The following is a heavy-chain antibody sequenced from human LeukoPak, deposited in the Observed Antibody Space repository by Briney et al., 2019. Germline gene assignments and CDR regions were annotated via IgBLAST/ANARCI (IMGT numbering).Heavy chain of an antibody. CDR3: ARAVKSDIAARRGRYYGMDV. V-gene: IGHV1-8*01. D-gene: IGHD6-6*01. CDR2: MNPNSGNT. Sequence: ASVKVSCKASGCTFTSYDINWVRQATGQGLEWMGWMNPNSGNTGYAQKFQGRVTMTRNTSISTAYMELSSLRSEDTAVYYCARAVKSDIAARRGRYYGMDVWGQGTTVTVSS. CDR1: GCTFTSYD. J-gene: IGHJ6*02.